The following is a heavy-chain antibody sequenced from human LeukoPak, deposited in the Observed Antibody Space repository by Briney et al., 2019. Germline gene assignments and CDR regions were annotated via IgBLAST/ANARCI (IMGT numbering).Heavy chain of an antibody. Sequence: PSETLSLTCNVSGDSLRGDYWTWIRQSPGRGLEWIGNIYYNGNTNYHPSLKSRISIIIETSKNQFSRKMYSVTAADTAVYYCAGDGRGGYVEYWGQGILVVVSS. J-gene: IGHJ4*02. CDR2: IYYNGNT. CDR1: GDSLRGDY. D-gene: IGHD3-16*01. V-gene: IGHV4-59*01. CDR3: AGDGRGGYVEY.